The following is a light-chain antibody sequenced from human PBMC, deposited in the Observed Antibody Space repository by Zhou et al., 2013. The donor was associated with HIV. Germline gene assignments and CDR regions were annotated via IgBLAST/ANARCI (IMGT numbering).Light chain of an antibody. CDR3: QQYSNWPPMYT. Sequence: EIVMTQSPVTLSVSPGERATLSCRASQSISNNLAWYQQKPGQAPRLLIYATSTRATGIPARFSGSGSGTEFTLTISSLQSEDSAVYYCQQYSNWPPMYTFGQGTKLEIK. J-gene: IGKJ2*01. V-gene: IGKV3-15*01. CDR2: ATS. CDR1: QSISNN.